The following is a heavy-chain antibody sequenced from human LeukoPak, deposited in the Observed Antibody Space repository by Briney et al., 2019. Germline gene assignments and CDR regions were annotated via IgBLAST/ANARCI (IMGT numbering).Heavy chain of an antibody. Sequence: PSETLSLTCVVYGGSFSGYYWSWLRQPPGKGLGWIGEIDQSGTTNYNPSLKSRVGISVDTSKKQYSLTLTSMTAADTAVYYCARVPHYYFGYGYFDSWGQGTLVTVSS. CDR2: IDQSGTT. D-gene: IGHD3-10*01. CDR1: GGSFSGYY. CDR3: ARVPHYYFGYGYFDS. V-gene: IGHV4-34*01. J-gene: IGHJ4*02.